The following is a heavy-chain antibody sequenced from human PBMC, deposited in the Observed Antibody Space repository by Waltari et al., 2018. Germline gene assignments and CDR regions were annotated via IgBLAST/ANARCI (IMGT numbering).Heavy chain of an antibody. CDR3: ARPLEDCGGGSCYYDRWFDP. CDR2: INPGNGNT. CDR1: GYTFTSYF. J-gene: IGHJ5*02. V-gene: IGHV1-3*01. Sequence: QVHLVQSGAEVKKPGASVTVSCKSSGYTFTSYFIHWVRQAPGQSLKWLGRINPGNGNTEYSQKFQDRVTITRDTSASTSYVELSRLTSEDTAVYYCARPLEDCGGGSCYYDRWFDPWGQGTMVTVSS. D-gene: IGHD2-15*01.